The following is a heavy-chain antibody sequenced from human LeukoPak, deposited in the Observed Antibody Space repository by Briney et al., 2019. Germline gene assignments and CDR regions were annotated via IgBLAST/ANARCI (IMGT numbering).Heavy chain of an antibody. Sequence: PSETLSLTCTVSGGSISSYYWSWVRQPPGKGLEWIGFVYYTGSTNYSPSLKSRVTISVDTSKNQFSLKLRSVTAADTAVYYCARISSSNWYNERGTFDVWGQGTMVTVSS. D-gene: IGHD6-13*01. CDR3: ARISSSNWYNERGTFDV. V-gene: IGHV4-59*01. CDR2: VYYTGST. CDR1: GGSISSYY. J-gene: IGHJ3*01.